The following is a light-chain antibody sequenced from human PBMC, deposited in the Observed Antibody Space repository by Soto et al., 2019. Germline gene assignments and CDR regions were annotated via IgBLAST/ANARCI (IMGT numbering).Light chain of an antibody. CDR1: QDISKY. CDR2: DAS. CDR3: QQYDNLPFT. J-gene: IGKJ3*01. V-gene: IGKV1-33*01. Sequence: DNRMMQSPSSLSASVGDRGTITCKASQDISKYLNWYQQKPGKAPKLLIYDASNLETGVPSRFSGSGSGTDFTFTISSLQPEDIATYYCQQYDNLPFTFGPGTKVDIK.